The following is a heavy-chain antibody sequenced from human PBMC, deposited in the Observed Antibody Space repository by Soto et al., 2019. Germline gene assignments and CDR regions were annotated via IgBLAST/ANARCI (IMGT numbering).Heavy chain of an antibody. Sequence: QVQLVESGGGVVQPGRSLRLSCAASGFTFSTYGMHWVRQAPGKGLEWVALIWHDGNNKYYGVSVKGRFTISRDNSXXXXXXXXXXXXXXXXXXXFCARDXXPWGGYYYGLDVWGQGTTVTVSS. CDR2: IWHDGNNK. V-gene: IGHV3-33*01. CDR1: GFTFSTYG. J-gene: IGHJ6*02. CDR3: ARDXXPWGGYYYGLDV. D-gene: IGHD2-15*01.